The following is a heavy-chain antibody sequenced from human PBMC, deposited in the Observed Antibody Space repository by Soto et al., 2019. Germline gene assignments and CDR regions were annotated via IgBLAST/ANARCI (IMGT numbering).Heavy chain of an antibody. CDR3: ADLSRYCTSSNCD. V-gene: IGHV3-23*01. D-gene: IGHD2-2*01. CDR2: LGTSAST. CDR1: GFTFRSYS. Sequence: DVRLLESGGGLVQPGGSLRLSCAASGFTFRSYSMSWVRQAPGKGLEWVSTLGTSASTYYGDSVRGRFTISRDNSRNTLYLQMNSLRAEDTAVYYCADLSRYCTSSNCDWGQGTLVTVSS. J-gene: IGHJ4*02.